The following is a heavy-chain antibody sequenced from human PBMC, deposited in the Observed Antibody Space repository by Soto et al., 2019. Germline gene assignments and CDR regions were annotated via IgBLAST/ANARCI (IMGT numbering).Heavy chain of an antibody. J-gene: IGHJ4*01. D-gene: IGHD2-15*01. CDR2: IIPIFGTA. CDR3: ASGFGYCSGGSCYSLDY. CDR1: GGTFSSYA. Sequence: GASVKVSCKASGGTFSSYAISWVRQAPGQGLEWMGGIIPIFGTANYAQKFQGRVTITADKSTSTAYMELSSLRSEDTAVYCCASGFGYCSGGSCYSLDYWGQEPWSPSPQ. V-gene: IGHV1-69*06.